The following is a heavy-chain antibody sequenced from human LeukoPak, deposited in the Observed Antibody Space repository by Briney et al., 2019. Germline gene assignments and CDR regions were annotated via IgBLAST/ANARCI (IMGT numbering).Heavy chain of an antibody. CDR3: AHAGGGDGYKMAFDY. Sequence: GGSLRLSCAASGFTFSSYAMSWVRQAPGKGLEWVSAISGSGGSTYYADSVKGRFTISRDNSKNTLYLQMNSLRAEDTAVYYCAHAGGGDGYKMAFDYWGQGTLVTVSS. CDR2: ISGSGGST. J-gene: IGHJ4*02. V-gene: IGHV3-23*01. D-gene: IGHD5-24*01. CDR1: GFTFSSYA.